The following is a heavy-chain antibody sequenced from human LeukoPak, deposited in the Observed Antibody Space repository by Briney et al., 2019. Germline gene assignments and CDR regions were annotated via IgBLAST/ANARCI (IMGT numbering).Heavy chain of an antibody. CDR1: GFTFNTYA. V-gene: IGHV3-23*01. CDR2: IFGGGGSA. CDR3: AKTTTGYSSGRYPGWPADS. D-gene: IGHD6-19*01. J-gene: IGHJ4*02. Sequence: GGSLRLSCAASGFTFNTYAMYWVRQAPGKGLEWVSGIFGGGGSAHYADSVKGRFTISRDNSKNTVHLQMNSLRAEDTAVYYCAKTTTGYSSGRYPGWPADSWGQGALVTVSS.